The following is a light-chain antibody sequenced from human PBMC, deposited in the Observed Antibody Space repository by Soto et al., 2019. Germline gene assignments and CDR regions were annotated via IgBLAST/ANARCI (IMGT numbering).Light chain of an antibody. Sequence: EIVLTQSPATLSVSPWEIGTLSCRASQSVDINLAWYQQKPGQAPRLLIYGASTRATDMPGRFSGRGAGAEFTLTISSLQSEDFAVYYCQQYRSWPRTFGQGTKVDI. V-gene: IGKV3-15*01. CDR1: QSVDIN. J-gene: IGKJ1*01. CDR2: GAS. CDR3: QQYRSWPRT.